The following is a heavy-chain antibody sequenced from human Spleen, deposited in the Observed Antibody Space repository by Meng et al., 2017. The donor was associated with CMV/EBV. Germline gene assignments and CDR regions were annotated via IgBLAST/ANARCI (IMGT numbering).Heavy chain of an antibody. CDR2: IYYSGST. V-gene: IGHV4-39*07. Sequence: SETLSLTCTVSGGSISSSSYYWGWIRQPPGKGLEWIGNIYYSGSTYYSPSLKSRVTISVDTSKNQFSLKLSSVTAADTAIYYCARTSSGYYYGLDVWGQGTTVTVSS. D-gene: IGHD3-3*01. CDR3: ARTSSGYYYGLDV. CDR1: GGSISSSSYY. J-gene: IGHJ6*02.